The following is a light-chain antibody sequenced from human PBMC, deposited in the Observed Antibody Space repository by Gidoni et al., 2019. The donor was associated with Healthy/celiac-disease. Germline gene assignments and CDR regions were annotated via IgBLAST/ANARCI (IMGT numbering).Light chain of an antibody. CDR1: QSVSNN. V-gene: IGKV3-15*01. J-gene: IGKJ1*01. CDR3: QQYNNWPPLT. Sequence: ILLKQSLATLSVSTGERATLSCMASQSVSNNLAWYQQKPGQAPRLLIYGASTRATGIPSRCSGSGSGTEFTLTISSLQSEDFAVYYCQQYNNWPPLTFGQGTKVEIK. CDR2: GAS.